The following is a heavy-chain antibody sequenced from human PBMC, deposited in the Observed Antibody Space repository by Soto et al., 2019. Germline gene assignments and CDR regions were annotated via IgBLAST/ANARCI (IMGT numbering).Heavy chain of an antibody. CDR1: GGSISSSNW. D-gene: IGHD6-19*01. J-gene: IGHJ4*02. Sequence: PSETLSLTCAVSGGSISSSNWWSWVRQPPGKGLEWIGEIYHSGSTNYNPSLKSRVTISVDKSKNQFSLKLSSVTAADTAVYYCARGEQWLGGRYFDYWGQGTLVTVSS. CDR2: IYHSGST. V-gene: IGHV4-4*02. CDR3: ARGEQWLGGRYFDY.